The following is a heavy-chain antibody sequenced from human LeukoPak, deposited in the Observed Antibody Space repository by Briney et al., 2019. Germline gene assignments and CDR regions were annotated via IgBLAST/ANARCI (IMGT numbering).Heavy chain of an antibody. CDR2: ISSSGSTI. Sequence: PGGSLRLSCAASGFTFSNLAMNWVRQAPGKGLEWVSYISSSGSTIYYADSVKGRSTISRDNAKNSLYLQMNSLRAEDTAVYYCAELGITMIGGVWGKGTTVTISS. CDR1: GFTFSNLA. CDR3: AELGITMIGGV. J-gene: IGHJ6*04. V-gene: IGHV3-48*03. D-gene: IGHD3-10*02.